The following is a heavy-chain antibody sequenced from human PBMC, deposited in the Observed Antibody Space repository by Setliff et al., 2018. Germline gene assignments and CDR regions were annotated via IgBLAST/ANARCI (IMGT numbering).Heavy chain of an antibody. D-gene: IGHD3-10*01. CDR3: ARRWNFGPYGSGIHDGFDT. CDR1: GESFSNNY. CDR2: SNHGGST. J-gene: IGHJ3*02. V-gene: IGHV4-34*01. Sequence: SETLSLTCSVYGESFSNNYWSWIRQSPGRGLEWIGESNHGGSTSYNPSLKSRLTMSVDTSKNQFSLKLTSVTAADTAVYYCARRWNFGPYGSGIHDGFDTWGQGTMVTVSS.